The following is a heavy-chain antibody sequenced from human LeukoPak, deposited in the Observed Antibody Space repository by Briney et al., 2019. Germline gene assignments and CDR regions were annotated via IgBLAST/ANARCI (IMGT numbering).Heavy chain of an antibody. J-gene: IGHJ4*02. D-gene: IGHD6-6*01. CDR1: GYTFTSYT. CDR2: INAGNGNT. CDR3: AREYSSSSGRSFDY. V-gene: IGHV1-3*01. Sequence: ASVKVSCKASGYTFTSYTMHWVRQAPGQRLEWMGWINAGNGNTKYSQKFQGRVSITRDTSASTAYMELSSLRSEDTAVYYCAREYSSSSGRSFDYWGQGTLVTVSS.